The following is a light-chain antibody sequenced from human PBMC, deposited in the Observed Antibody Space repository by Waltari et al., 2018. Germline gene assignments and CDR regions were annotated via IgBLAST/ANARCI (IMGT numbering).Light chain of an antibody. CDR3: QVWDGSSVHYV. CDR2: DDY. Sequence: SYVLTQPPSVSVAPGKTARITCGGNKIASKRVHWYQQRPGQAPVLVVKDDYDRPSGIPERFSGSKSGNTATLTISGVEAGDEADYSCQVWDGSSVHYVFGTGTKVTVL. J-gene: IGLJ1*01. V-gene: IGLV3-21*03. CDR1: KIASKR.